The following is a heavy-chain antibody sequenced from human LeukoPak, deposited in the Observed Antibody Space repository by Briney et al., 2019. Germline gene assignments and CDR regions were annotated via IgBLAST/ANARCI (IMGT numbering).Heavy chain of an antibody. D-gene: IGHD3-10*01. V-gene: IGHV3-11*04. J-gene: IGHJ5*02. CDR1: GFIFSDYY. CDR2: ISSSGSTI. Sequence: TGGSLRLSCAASGFIFSDYYMSWIRQAPGKGLEWLSYISSSGSTIYYADSVKGRFTISRDNAKNSLYLQMNSLRAEDTAVYYCARTDYYGSGSYKFVPWGQGTLVTVSS. CDR3: ARTDYYGSGSYKFVP.